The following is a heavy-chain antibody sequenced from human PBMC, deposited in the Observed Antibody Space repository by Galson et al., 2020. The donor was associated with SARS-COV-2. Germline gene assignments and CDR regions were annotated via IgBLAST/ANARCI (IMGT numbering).Heavy chain of an antibody. Sequence: GGSLRLSCAASGFTFSSYSMNWVRQAPGKGLEWVSYISSSSSTIYYADSVKGRFTISRDNAKNSLYLQMNSLRAEDTAVYYCARDLSYDFGSGYSSSFDYWGQGTLVTVSS. CDR1: GFTFSSYS. V-gene: IGHV3-48*04. CDR3: ARDLSYDFGSGYSSSFDY. J-gene: IGHJ4*02. D-gene: IGHD3-3*01. CDR2: ISSSSSTI.